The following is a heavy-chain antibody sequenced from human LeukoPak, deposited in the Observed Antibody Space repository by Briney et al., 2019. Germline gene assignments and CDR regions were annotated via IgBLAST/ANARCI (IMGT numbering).Heavy chain of an antibody. Sequence: GASVKVSCKASGYTFTGYYMHWVRQAPGQGLEWMGWINPNSGGTNYAQKFQGRVTMTRDTSISTAYMELSRLRSDDTAVYYCASRPYYYGSGKEPFDYWGQGTLVTVSS. CDR2: INPNSGGT. V-gene: IGHV1-2*02. D-gene: IGHD3-10*01. J-gene: IGHJ4*02. CDR3: ASRPYYYGSGKEPFDY. CDR1: GYTFTGYY.